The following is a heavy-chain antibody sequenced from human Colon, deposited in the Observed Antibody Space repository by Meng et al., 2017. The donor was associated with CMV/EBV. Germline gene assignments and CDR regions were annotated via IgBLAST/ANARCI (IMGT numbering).Heavy chain of an antibody. J-gene: IGHJ4*02. D-gene: IGHD3-9*01. CDR3: ARDSSPSVIHYFDWSFDS. CDR1: GFTFSSYA. Sequence: GESLKISCAASGFTFSSYAMSWVRQAPGKGLEWVSAISGSGGSTYYADSVKGRFTISRDNSMNTLYLQMNSLRAEDTAVYYCARDSSPSVIHYFDWSFDSWGQGTLVTVSS. V-gene: IGHV3-23*01. CDR2: ISGSGGST.